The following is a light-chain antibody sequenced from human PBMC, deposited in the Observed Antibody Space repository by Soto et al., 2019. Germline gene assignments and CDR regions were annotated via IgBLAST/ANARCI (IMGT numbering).Light chain of an antibody. J-gene: IGKJ1*01. CDR1: ETVGLW. CDR2: DAY. Sequence: DIPMTQAPSTLSASVGDRVTITCRADETVGLWLAWYQQRPGKAPKLLIYDAYRLESGVPSRFSGSASGREFALSISSLLPEDFGTYYCQQYNAYPWTFGRGTKVEI. V-gene: IGKV1-5*01. CDR3: QQYNAYPWT.